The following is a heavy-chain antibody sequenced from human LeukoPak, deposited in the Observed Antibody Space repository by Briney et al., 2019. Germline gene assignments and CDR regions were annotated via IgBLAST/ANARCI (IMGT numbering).Heavy chain of an antibody. J-gene: IGHJ4*02. CDR1: GGSIGSYF. V-gene: IGHV4-59*01. Sequence: SETLSLTCTVSGGSIGSYFWTWIRQPPRKGLQWIGYRYHSGTTYYNPSLKSRVTISVDTSKNQFSLNLSSVTPADTAVYYCARATAGTGYYFDYWGQGTLVTVSS. CDR3: ARATAGTGYYFDY. D-gene: IGHD6-13*01. CDR2: RYHSGTT.